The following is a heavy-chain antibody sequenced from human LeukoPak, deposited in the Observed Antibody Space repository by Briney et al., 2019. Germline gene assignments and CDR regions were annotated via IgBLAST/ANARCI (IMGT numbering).Heavy chain of an antibody. CDR3: ARDALERPRGDAFDI. Sequence: SQTLSLTCTVSGGSISSGGYYWSWIRQPPGKGLEWNGYIYHSGSTYYNPSLKSRVTISVDRSKNQFSLKLSSVTAADTAVYYCARDALERPRGDAFDIWGQGTMVTVSS. J-gene: IGHJ3*02. CDR1: GGSISSGGYY. D-gene: IGHD1-1*01. V-gene: IGHV4-30-2*01. CDR2: IYHSGST.